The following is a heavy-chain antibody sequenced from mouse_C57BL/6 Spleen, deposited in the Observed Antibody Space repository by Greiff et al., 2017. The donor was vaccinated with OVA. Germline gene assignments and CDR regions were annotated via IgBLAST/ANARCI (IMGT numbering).Heavy chain of an antibody. CDR2: IWSGGST. Sequence: VQLVESGPGLVQPSQSLSITCTVSGFSLTSYGVHWVRQPPGKGLEWLGVIWSGGSTDYNAAFISRLSISKDNSKSQVFFKMNSLQADDTAIYYCAKGDYDGYAMDYWGQGTSVTVSS. CDR3: AKGDYDGYAMDY. J-gene: IGHJ4*01. CDR1: GFSLTSYG. V-gene: IGHV2-4*01. D-gene: IGHD2-4*01.